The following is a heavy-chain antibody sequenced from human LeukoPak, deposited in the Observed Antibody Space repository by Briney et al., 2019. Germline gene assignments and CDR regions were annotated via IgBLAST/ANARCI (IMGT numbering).Heavy chain of an antibody. CDR2: IWYDGSNK. V-gene: IGHV3-33*01. CDR1: GFIFSSYG. Sequence: GRSLRLSCAASGFIFSSYGMHWVRQAPGKGLEWVEVIWYDGSNKYYADSVKGRFTISRDNSKNTLYLQMNSLRAEDTAVYYCARDGEIFGVAYGMDVWGQGTTVTVSS. CDR3: ARDGEIFGVAYGMDV. J-gene: IGHJ6*02. D-gene: IGHD3-3*01.